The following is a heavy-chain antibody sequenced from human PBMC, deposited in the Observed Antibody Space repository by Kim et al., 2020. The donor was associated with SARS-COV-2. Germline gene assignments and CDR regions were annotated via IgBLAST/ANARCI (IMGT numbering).Heavy chain of an antibody. CDR1: GFTFSSYA. Sequence: GGSLRLSCAASGFTFSSYAMHWVRQAPGKGLEWVAVIWYDGSNKYYADSVKGRFTISRDNSKNTLYLQMNSLRAEDTAVYYCAKTTDSDQLWFALHYYYGMDVWGQGTTVTVSS. D-gene: IGHD5-18*01. V-gene: IGHV3-33*06. CDR3: AKTTDSDQLWFALHYYYGMDV. CDR2: IWYDGSNK. J-gene: IGHJ6*02.